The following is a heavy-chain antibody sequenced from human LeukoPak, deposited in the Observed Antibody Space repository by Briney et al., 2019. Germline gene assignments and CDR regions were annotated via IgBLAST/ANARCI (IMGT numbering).Heavy chain of an antibody. CDR1: GGSISSYY. D-gene: IGHD2-8*01. J-gene: IGHJ5*02. CDR2: IYYSGST. V-gene: IGHV4-59*01. CDR3: ARVRRYCTNGVCPTGFDP. Sequence: GSLRLSCTVSGGSISSYYWSWIRQPPGKGLEWIGYIYYSGSTNYNPSLKSRVTISVDTSKNQLSLKLSSVTAADTAVYYCARVRRYCTNGVCPTGFDPWGQGTLVTVSS.